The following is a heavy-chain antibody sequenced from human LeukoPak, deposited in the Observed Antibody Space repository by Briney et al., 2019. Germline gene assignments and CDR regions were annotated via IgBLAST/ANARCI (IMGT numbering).Heavy chain of an antibody. CDR1: GFNFSSYG. CDR2: IWCDGSNK. CDR3: ARDFGEQMAPRLDY. V-gene: IGHV3-33*01. J-gene: IGHJ4*02. D-gene: IGHD5-24*01. Sequence: GGALRLSCAASGFNFSSYGFHWVDEAPGKGLEWVDVIWCDGSNKYYVESVKGRFTISRDNSKNPLYLQMNSLRAEDTAVYYCARDFGEQMAPRLDYWGQGTLVTVSS.